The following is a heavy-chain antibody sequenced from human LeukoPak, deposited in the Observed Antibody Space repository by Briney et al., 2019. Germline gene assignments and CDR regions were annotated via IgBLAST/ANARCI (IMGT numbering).Heavy chain of an antibody. CDR3: ARTPRGLPSFNWFDP. CDR1: GYTFTSYG. CDR2: ISPYNGNT. V-gene: IGHV1-18*01. J-gene: IGHJ5*02. Sequence: GASLKVSCKASGYTFTSYGINWVRQAPGQGLEWVGWISPYNGNTNSAQKLQGRVTMTTDTSTTTAYMGLRSLRSDDTAVYYCARTPRGLPSFNWFDPWGQGTLVTVSS. D-gene: IGHD3-10*01.